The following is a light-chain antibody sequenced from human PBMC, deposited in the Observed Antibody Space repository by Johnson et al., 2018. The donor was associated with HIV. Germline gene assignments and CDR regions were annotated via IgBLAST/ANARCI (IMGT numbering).Light chain of an antibody. J-gene: IGLJ1*01. CDR1: KLGDKY. Sequence: VLTQPPSVSVSPGQTASITCSGDKLGDKYACWYQQKPGQSPVLVIYQDSKRPSGIPERFSGSNSGNTATLTITGLQTGDEADYYCGTWDSSLSAMGLGTGTKVTVL. CDR2: QDS. V-gene: IGLV3-1*01. CDR3: GTWDSSLSAMG.